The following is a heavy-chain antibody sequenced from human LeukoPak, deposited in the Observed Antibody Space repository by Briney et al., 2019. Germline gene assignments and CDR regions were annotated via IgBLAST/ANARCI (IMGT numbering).Heavy chain of an antibody. J-gene: IGHJ4*02. Sequence: ASVKVSCKASRGTFSSYAISWVRQAPRQGLEWMGGIIPIFGTANYAQKFQGRVTITADESTSTAYMELSSLRSEDTAVYYCARDGGFFDDWGQGALVTVSS. D-gene: IGHD3-16*01. CDR3: ARDGGFFDD. CDR2: IIPIFGTA. CDR1: RGTFSSYA. V-gene: IGHV1-69*13.